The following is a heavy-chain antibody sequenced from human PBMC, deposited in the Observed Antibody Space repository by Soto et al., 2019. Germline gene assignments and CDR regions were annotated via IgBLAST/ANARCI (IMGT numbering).Heavy chain of an antibody. V-gene: IGHV4-31*03. D-gene: IGHD3-9*01. CDR2: IYYSGST. J-gene: IGHJ6*03. Sequence: QVQLQESGPGLVKPSQTLSLTCTVSGGSISSGGYYWSWIRQHPGKGLEWIGYIYYSGSTYYNPSLKSRVTISVDTSKNQFSLKLSSVTAADTAVYYCAREGDDILTGYSDYYYMDVWGKGTTVTVSS. CDR1: GGSISSGGYY. CDR3: AREGDDILTGYSDYYYMDV.